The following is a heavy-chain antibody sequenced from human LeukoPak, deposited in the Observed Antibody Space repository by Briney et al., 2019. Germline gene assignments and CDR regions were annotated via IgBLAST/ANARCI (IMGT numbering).Heavy chain of an antibody. D-gene: IGHD3-22*01. Sequence: GGSLRLSCAASAFTFSRYAMSWVRRAPGKGQEWVSGIGGSGGSRYYVDSVKGRFTISRDNSKNKLYLQMNSLRAEDTAVYYCAKTDDSSGYYYGIVSWGQGTLVTVSS. J-gene: IGHJ4*02. CDR1: AFTFSRYA. CDR2: IGGSGGSR. CDR3: AKTDDSSGYYYGIVS. V-gene: IGHV3-23*01.